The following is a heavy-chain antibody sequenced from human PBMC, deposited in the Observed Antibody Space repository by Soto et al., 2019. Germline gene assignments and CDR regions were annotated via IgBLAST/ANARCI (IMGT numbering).Heavy chain of an antibody. CDR1: GYTFTSYG. CDR2: ISAYNGNT. V-gene: IGHV1-18*01. Sequence: ASVKVSCKASGYTFTSYGISWVRQAPGQGLEWMGWISAYNGNTNYAQKLQGRGTMTTETSTSTAYMELRSLRSDDTAVYYCAREYCSSTSCSPYYYYGMDVWGQGTPVTVSS. CDR3: AREYCSSTSCSPYYYYGMDV. J-gene: IGHJ6*02. D-gene: IGHD2-2*01.